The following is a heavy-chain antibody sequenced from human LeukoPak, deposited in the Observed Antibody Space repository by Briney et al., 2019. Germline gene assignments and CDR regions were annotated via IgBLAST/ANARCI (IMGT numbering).Heavy chain of an antibody. CDR1: GFNFQGYV. J-gene: IGHJ4*02. V-gene: IGHV3-23*01. CDR3: AKEGLDY. Sequence: GGSLRLSCVASGFNFQGYVMTWVRQAPGKGLEWVSSLSGSGDATYYADSVKGRFTISRDNSKNTLYLQMRSLRAEDTAVYYCAKEGLDYWGQGTLVTVSS. CDR2: LSGSGDAT.